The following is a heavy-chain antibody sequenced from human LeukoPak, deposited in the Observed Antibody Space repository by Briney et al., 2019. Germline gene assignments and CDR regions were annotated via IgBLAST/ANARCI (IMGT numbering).Heavy chain of an antibody. J-gene: IGHJ4*02. CDR1: GGSIGSYY. CDR3: ARAAIQYFDY. CDR2: IDYSGST. V-gene: IGHV4-59*01. Sequence: PSETLSLTCTVSGGSIGSYYWSWIRQPPGKGLEWVGYIDYSGSTNYNPSLKSRVTISVDTSKNQFSLKLSSVTAADTAVYYCARAAIQYFDYWGQGTLVTVSS.